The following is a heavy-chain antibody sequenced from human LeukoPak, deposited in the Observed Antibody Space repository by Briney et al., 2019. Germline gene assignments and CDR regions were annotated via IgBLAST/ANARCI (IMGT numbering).Heavy chain of an antibody. D-gene: IGHD2-21*01. CDR2: IISSGART. Sequence: GGSLRLSCAASGFTFTNYGMNWVRQAPGKGLEWVSGIISSGARTYYADSVKGRFSISRENSKNTLYLQMNSLRAEDTAVYYCVRDEGWGSYEIWGQGTIV. V-gene: IGHV3-23*01. J-gene: IGHJ3*02. CDR1: GFTFTNYG. CDR3: VRDEGWGSYEI.